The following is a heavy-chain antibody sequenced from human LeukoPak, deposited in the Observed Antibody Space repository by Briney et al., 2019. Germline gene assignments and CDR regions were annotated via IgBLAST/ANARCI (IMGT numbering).Heavy chain of an antibody. CDR2: ISYDGSNK. D-gene: IGHD5-12*01. CDR3: AKAPRDIVATVFFDY. CDR1: GFTFSSYG. V-gene: IGHV3-30*18. J-gene: IGHJ4*02. Sequence: GGSLRLSCAASGFTFSSYGMHWVRQAPGKGLEWVAVISYDGSNKYYADSVKGRFTISRDNSKNTLYLQMNSLRAEDTAVYYCAKAPRDIVATVFFDYWGQETLVTVSS.